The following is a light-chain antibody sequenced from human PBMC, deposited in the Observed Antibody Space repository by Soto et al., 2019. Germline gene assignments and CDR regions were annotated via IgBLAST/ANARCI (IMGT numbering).Light chain of an antibody. CDR3: SSYTVTSTRI. V-gene: IGLV2-14*01. J-gene: IGLJ2*01. CDR2: AVT. CDR1: SSDVGGYNF. Sequence: QSVLTQPASVSGSPGQSITISCTGTSSDVGGYNFVSWYQHHPGKAPKLLIYAVTNRPSGVSIRFSGSKSGNTASLTISGLQAEDEADYYCSSYTVTSTRIFGGGTKLTVL.